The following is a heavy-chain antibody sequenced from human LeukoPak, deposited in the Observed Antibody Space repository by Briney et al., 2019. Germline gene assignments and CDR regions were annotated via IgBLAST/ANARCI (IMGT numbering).Heavy chain of an antibody. Sequence: SETLSLTCTVSGGSISSSSYYWGWIRQPPGKGLEWIGSIYYSGSTYYNPSLKSRVTISVDTSKNQFSLKLSSVTAADTAVYYCARDYYGSGSYYYWGQGTLVTVSS. V-gene: IGHV4-39*07. CDR2: IYYSGST. CDR1: GGSISSSSYY. CDR3: ARDYYGSGSYYY. J-gene: IGHJ4*02. D-gene: IGHD3-10*01.